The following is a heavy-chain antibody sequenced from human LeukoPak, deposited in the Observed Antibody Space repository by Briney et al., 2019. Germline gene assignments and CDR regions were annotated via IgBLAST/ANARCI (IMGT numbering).Heavy chain of an antibody. CDR2: ISSNGGST. D-gene: IGHD3-10*01. V-gene: IGHV3-64*01. J-gene: IGHJ4*02. CDR1: GFTFSVLV. CDR3: ARDLSGGGLDY. Sequence: GGSLRLSCAASGFTFSVLVMHWVRQAPGKGLEYVSVISSNGGSTSYANSVKGRFTISRDNSKNTLYLQMGSLRAEDMAVYYCARDLSGGGLDYWGQGTLVTVSS.